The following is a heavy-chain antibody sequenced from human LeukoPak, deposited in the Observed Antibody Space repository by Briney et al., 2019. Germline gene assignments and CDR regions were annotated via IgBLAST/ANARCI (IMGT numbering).Heavy chain of an antibody. CDR2: IYYTGST. CDR1: GGSISSYY. CDR3: ARAVSGYYFDY. V-gene: IGHV4-59*01. J-gene: IGHJ4*02. Sequence: SGTLSLTCTVSGGSISSYYWSWIRQPPGKGLQWIGYIYYTGSTTYNPSLKSRVTISVDTSKNHFSLNLTSVTAADTAVYYCARAVSGYYFDYWGQGTLVAVSS. D-gene: IGHD6-19*01.